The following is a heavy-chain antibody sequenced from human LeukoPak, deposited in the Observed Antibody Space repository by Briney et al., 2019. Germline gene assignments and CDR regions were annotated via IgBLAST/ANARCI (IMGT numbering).Heavy chain of an antibody. V-gene: IGHV4-59*01. Sequence: PSETLSLTCTVSGGSISSYYWSWIRQPPGKVLERIGYIYYSGSTNYNPSLKSRVTISVDTSKNQFSLKLSSVTAADTAVYYCARDSDGSSCPDYWGQGTLVTVSS. CDR1: GGSISSYY. CDR3: ARDSDGSSCPDY. D-gene: IGHD6-13*01. CDR2: IYYSGST. J-gene: IGHJ4*02.